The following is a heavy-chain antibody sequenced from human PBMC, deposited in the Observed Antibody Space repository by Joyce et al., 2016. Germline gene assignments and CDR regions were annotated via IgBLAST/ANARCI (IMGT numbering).Heavy chain of an antibody. V-gene: IGHV4-34*02. J-gene: IGHJ5*02. CDR2: INYSGNA. Sequence: QVQLQQWGAGLLKPPETLSPTCAGYGEPFRGYFWCWVRQPQGKGLEWIGDINYSGNAYYSPSLKSRVTISIDTAKNQVSKKMMSVSAADTATYYGARSQSLAPVRSWGQGSLVTVSS. CDR3: ARSQSLAPVRS. D-gene: IGHD6-19*01. CDR1: GEPFRGYF.